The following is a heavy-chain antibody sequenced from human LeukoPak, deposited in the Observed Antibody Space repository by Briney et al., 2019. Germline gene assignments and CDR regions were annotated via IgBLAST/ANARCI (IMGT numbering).Heavy chain of an antibody. CDR3: ARGIALLNAFDY. Sequence: ASVKVSCKASGYTFTSYEINWVRQATGQGLEWMGWMNPNSGNTGYAQKFQGRVTMTRNTSISTAYMELSSLRSEDTAVYYCARGIALLNAFDYWGQGTLVTVSS. D-gene: IGHD1-1*01. J-gene: IGHJ4*02. CDR2: MNPNSGNT. V-gene: IGHV1-8*01. CDR1: GYTFTSYE.